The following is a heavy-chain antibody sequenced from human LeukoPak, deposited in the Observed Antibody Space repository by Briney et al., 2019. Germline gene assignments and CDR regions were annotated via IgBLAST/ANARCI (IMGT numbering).Heavy chain of an antibody. Sequence: GGSLRLSCAASGFTFSSYGMNWVRQAPGKGLEWVSSISSSSSYIYHADSVKGRFTISRDNAKNSLYLQMNSLRAEDTAVYYCARSPEIYFMDVWGKGTTVTVSS. CDR3: ARSPEIYFMDV. J-gene: IGHJ6*03. CDR2: ISSSSSYI. CDR1: GFTFSSYG. V-gene: IGHV3-21*01. D-gene: IGHD5-24*01.